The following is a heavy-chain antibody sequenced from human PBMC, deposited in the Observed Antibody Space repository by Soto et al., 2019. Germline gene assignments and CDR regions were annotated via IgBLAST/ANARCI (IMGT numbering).Heavy chain of an antibody. CDR2: IEISGRAT. J-gene: IGHJ4*02. V-gene: IGHV3-23*05. CDR3: AKGDGRYFDH. CDR1: GFSFSNYA. Sequence: EVQLLESGGGLVQPGGSLRLSCIASGFSFSNYAMIWVRQAPGKGPEWVSSIEISGRATYYADAVKGRFTISRDDSKNAVYPQMNSLRGEDTAVYFCAKGDGRYFDHWGQGSLVTVSS. D-gene: IGHD3-10*01.